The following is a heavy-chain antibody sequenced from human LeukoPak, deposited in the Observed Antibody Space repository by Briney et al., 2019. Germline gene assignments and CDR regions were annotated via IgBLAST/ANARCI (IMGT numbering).Heavy chain of an antibody. J-gene: IGHJ5*02. CDR2: FDPEDGET. CDR3: ATDRDGGFDP. V-gene: IGHV1-24*01. CDR1: GDTLTELS. D-gene: IGHD5-24*01. Sequence: ASVKVSCKVSGDTLTELSMHWVRQAPGKGVEWMGGFDPEDGETIYAQKFQGRVTMTEDTSTDTAYMELSSLRSEDTAVYCWATDRDGGFDPWGQGTLVTVSS.